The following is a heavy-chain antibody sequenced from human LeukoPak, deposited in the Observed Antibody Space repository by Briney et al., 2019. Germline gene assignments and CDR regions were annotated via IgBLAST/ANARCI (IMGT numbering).Heavy chain of an antibody. Sequence: GGSLRLSCAASGFTFSTYSMNWVRQAPGKGLEWVSSISSSSSYIYYADSVKGRFTISRDNAKNSLYLQMNSLRAEDTAVYYCARDTPYYYGSGSYYNGDWFDPWGQGTLVTVSS. V-gene: IGHV3-21*01. J-gene: IGHJ5*02. CDR1: GFTFSTYS. D-gene: IGHD3-10*01. CDR3: ARDTPYYYGSGSYYNGDWFDP. CDR2: ISSSSSYI.